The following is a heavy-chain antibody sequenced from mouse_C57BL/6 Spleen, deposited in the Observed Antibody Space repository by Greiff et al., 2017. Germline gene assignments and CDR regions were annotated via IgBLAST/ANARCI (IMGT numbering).Heavy chain of an antibody. CDR1: GYNFTSYY. CDR3: AMDCGSGFAD. CDR2: IDPNSGGT. V-gene: IGHV1-72*01. Sequence: QVQLQQPGAELVKPGASVKLSCTASGYNFTSYYMHWVKQRPGRGLAWIGRIDPNSGGTEYTEKFQGKATLTVDKPSSTAYMQLSSLTSEDSAVYYCAMDCGSGFADWGQGTLVTVSA. J-gene: IGHJ3*01. D-gene: IGHD1-1*01.